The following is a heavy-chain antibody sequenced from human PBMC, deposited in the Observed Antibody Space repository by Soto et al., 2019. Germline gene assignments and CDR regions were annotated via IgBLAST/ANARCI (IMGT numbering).Heavy chain of an antibody. CDR3: ASPTREWLPPARDYYYGMDV. V-gene: IGHV1-69*06. Sequence: QVQLVQSGAEVKKPGSSVKVSCKASGGTFSSYAISWVRQAPGQGLEWMGGIIPIFGTANYAQKFQGRVTITADTSTSTAYMELSSLRAEDTAVYYCASPTREWLPPARDYYYGMDVWGQGPTVTVSS. D-gene: IGHD3-3*01. CDR1: GGTFSSYA. J-gene: IGHJ6*02. CDR2: IIPIFGTA.